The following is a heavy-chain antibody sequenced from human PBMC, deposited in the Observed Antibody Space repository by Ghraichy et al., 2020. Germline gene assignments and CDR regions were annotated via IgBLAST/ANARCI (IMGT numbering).Heavy chain of an antibody. CDR1: GYSFATYW. V-gene: IGHV5-51*01. D-gene: IGHD6-13*01. CDR3: ARRSRVAAAGTDS. Sequence: GESLNISCKGSGYSFATYWIGWVRQMPGKGLEWMGIIYPGDSDTRYSPSFQGQVTISADKSITTTYLQWSSLKASDTAMYYCARRSRVAAAGTDSWGQGTLVIVSS. J-gene: IGHJ4*02. CDR2: IYPGDSDT.